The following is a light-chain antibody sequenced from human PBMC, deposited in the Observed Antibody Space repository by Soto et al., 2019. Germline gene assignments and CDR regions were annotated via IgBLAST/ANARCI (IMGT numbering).Light chain of an antibody. J-gene: IGKJ4*01. CDR3: QQRSVWPPY. V-gene: IGKV3-11*01. CDR2: DAS. CDR1: QNVNTF. Sequence: EVVLTQSPATLSLSPGERATLSCRASQNVNTFVAWYQQKPAQAPRLLIYDASNRATGIPARFRGSGSGTDFTLTISSLEPGDFAVYYCQQRSVWPPYFGGGTKVEIK.